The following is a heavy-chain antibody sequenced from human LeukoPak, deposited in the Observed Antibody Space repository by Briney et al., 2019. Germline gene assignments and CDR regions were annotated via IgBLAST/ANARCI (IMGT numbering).Heavy chain of an antibody. V-gene: IGHV1-2*02. D-gene: IGHD3-9*01. CDR3: ARGDNTLTGYPEFYSDY. CDR2: INPKSGGT. Sequence: ASVKVSCKASGYTLTGYYMHWVRQAPGQELEWMGWINPKSGGTTYAQKFQGRVTTTRATSISTAYMEVSRLRSDDTAVYYGARGDNTLTGYPEFYSDYWGQGTLVTVSS. CDR1: GYTLTGYY. J-gene: IGHJ4*02.